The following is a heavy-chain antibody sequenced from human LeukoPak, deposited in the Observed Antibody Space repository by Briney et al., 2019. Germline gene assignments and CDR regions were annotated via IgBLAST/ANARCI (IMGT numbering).Heavy chain of an antibody. V-gene: IGHV1-8*01. Sequence: ASVKVSCKASRYTFTSYDINWVRQATGQGLEWMGWMSPNSGNTGYAQKFQGRVTMTRNTSISTAYMELSSLRSEDTAVYYCARGRRQWLEYYFDYWGQGTWSPSPQ. D-gene: IGHD6-19*01. CDR1: RYTFTSYD. J-gene: IGHJ4*02. CDR2: MSPNSGNT. CDR3: ARGRRQWLEYYFDY.